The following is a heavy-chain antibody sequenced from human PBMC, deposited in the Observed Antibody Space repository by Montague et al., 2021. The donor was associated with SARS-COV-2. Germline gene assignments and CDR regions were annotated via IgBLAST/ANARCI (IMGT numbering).Heavy chain of an antibody. CDR1: GGSISSSTYY. CDR3: ARQPRNYYDSGGYWALGDY. CDR2: IYYSGST. D-gene: IGHD3-10*01. V-gene: IGHV4-39*01. J-gene: IGHJ4*02. Sequence: SETLSLTCTVSGGSISSSTYYWGWIRQPPGKGLEWIGSIYYSGSTYYNPSLKSRVTISVDTSKKQFSLKLSSVPAADTAVYYCARQPRNYYDSGGYWALGDYWGQGTLVTVSS.